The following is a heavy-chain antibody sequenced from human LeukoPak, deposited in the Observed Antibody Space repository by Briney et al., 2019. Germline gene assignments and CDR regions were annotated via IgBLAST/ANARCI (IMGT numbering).Heavy chain of an antibody. J-gene: IGHJ4*02. Sequence: GGSLRLSCGGSGFTFSHAWMSWVRQAPGKGLEWVGRIKSNPDGGTTDYGAPVKGRFSISRDDSKSTLYLQMNSLHTDDTAVYYCTTDKAWWAPGSYFEFWGQGSQVTVSS. V-gene: IGHV3-15*01. CDR2: IKSNPDGGTT. CDR3: TTDKAWWAPGSYFEF. D-gene: IGHD2-8*02. CDR1: GFTFSHAW.